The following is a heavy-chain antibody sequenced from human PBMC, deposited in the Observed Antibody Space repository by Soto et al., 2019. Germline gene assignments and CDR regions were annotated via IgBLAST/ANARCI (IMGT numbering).Heavy chain of an antibody. V-gene: IGHV4-31*03. CDR3: ARASSSSSAADY. D-gene: IGHD6-6*01. J-gene: IGHJ4*02. CDR2: IYDSESA. CDR1: GESISSGGYY. Sequence: QVQLQESGPGLVKASQTLSLICNVSGESISSGGYYWSWIRHHPGKGLEWIGYIYDSESAYYNPSLKSRVTISMDTSKNHVAIKLSSVTAADTAVYYCARASSSSSAADYWGQGTLVTVSS.